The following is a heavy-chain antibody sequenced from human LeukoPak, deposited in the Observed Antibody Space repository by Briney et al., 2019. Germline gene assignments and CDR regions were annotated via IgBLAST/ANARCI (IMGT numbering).Heavy chain of an antibody. V-gene: IGHV4-4*09. Sequence: SETLSLTCSVSGGSISSYYWGWIRRPPGKGLEWVGYIYSRGSSNCNPSLKSRLTISVDTSKNQFSLKLSSVTAADTAVYYCTRYTMTMVRLDYYYYMDVWGKGTTVTVSS. CDR3: TRYTMTMVRLDYYYYMDV. CDR2: IYSRGSS. D-gene: IGHD4/OR15-4a*01. CDR1: GGSISSYY. J-gene: IGHJ6*03.